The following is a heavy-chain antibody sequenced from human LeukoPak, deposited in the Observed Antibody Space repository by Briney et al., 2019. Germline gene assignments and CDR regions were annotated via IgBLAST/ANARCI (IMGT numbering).Heavy chain of an antibody. D-gene: IGHD3-16*01. CDR3: AKAPFGGVIAFDY. CDR2: ISGSGGST. Sequence: HPGGSLRLSCAASGFTFSSYAMSWVRQAPGKGLEWVSAISGSGGSTYYADSVKGRFTISRDNSKNTLYLQMNSLRAEDTAVYYCAKAPFGGVIAFDYWGQGTLVTASS. CDR1: GFTFSSYA. J-gene: IGHJ4*02. V-gene: IGHV3-23*01.